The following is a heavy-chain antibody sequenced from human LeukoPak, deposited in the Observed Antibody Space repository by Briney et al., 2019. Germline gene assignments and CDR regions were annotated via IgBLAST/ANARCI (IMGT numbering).Heavy chain of an antibody. CDR1: GGTFSSYA. J-gene: IGHJ5*02. CDR2: IIPIFGTA. D-gene: IGHD3-22*01. CDR3: ARGSPQTYYYDSSGSVPFDP. Sequence: ASVKVSCKASGGTFSSYAISWVRQAPGQGLEWIGGIIPIFGTANYAQKFQGRVTITADESTSTAYMELSSLRSEDTAVYYCARGSPQTYYYDSSGSVPFDPWGQGTLVTVSS. V-gene: IGHV1-69*13.